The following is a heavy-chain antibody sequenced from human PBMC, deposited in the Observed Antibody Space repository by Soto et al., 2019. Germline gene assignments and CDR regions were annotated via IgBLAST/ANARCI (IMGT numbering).Heavy chain of an antibody. V-gene: IGHV6-1*01. Sequence: PSQTLSLPCSISGDSVSSNSAAWNWIRQSPSRGLEWLGRTYYRSKWYNDYAVSVKSRITINPDTSKNQFPLQLNSVTPEDTAVYYCARGPWSIAVADYYYYGMDVWGQGTTVTVSS. CDR3: ARGPWSIAVADYYYYGMDV. CDR1: GDSVSSNSAA. J-gene: IGHJ6*02. D-gene: IGHD6-19*01. CDR2: TYYRSKWYN.